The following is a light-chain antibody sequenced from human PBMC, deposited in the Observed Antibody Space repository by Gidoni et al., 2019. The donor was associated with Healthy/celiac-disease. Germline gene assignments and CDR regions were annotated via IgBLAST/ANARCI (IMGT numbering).Light chain of an antibody. CDR1: QSISSW. V-gene: IGKV1-5*03. CDR3: QQYNSYPWT. CDR2: KAS. J-gene: IGKJ1*01. Sequence: DIQMTQSPSTLSASVGDRVTITCRASQSISSWLAWYQQKPGKAPTLLIYKASSLESGVPSRFSGSGSGTAFTLTISSLQPDDFATYYCQQYNSYPWTFGQGTKVDIK.